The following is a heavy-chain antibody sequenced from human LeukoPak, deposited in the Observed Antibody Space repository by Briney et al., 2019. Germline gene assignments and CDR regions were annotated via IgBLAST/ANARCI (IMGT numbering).Heavy chain of an antibody. Sequence: GGSLRLSCAASGFTFSYYGMNWVRQAPGKGLEWVSYIGTSSSTIYYADSVEGRFTISRDNAKNSLYLQMNSLRVEDTAVYYCARELSAAYWGQGTLVTVSS. CDR1: GFTFSYYG. V-gene: IGHV3-48*01. J-gene: IGHJ4*02. D-gene: IGHD6-25*01. CDR2: IGTSSSTI. CDR3: ARELSAAY.